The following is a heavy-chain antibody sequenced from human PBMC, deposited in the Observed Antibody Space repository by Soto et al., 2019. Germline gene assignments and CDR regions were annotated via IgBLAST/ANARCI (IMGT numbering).Heavy chain of an antibody. CDR3: ARRLWNNDGGYYSDY. Sequence: SETLSLTCTVSGGSISSSSYYWGWIRQPPGKGLEWIGSIYYSGSTYYNPSLKSRVTISVDTSKNQFSLKLSSVTAADTAVYYCARRLWNNDGGYYSDYWGQGTLVTVSS. CDR2: IYYSGST. J-gene: IGHJ4*02. CDR1: GGSISSSSYY. V-gene: IGHV4-39*01. D-gene: IGHD1-1*01.